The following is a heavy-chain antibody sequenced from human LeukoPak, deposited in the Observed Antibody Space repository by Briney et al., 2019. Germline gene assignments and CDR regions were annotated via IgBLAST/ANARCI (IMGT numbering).Heavy chain of an antibody. CDR2: IYYSGNT. V-gene: IGHV4-59*01. CDR3: ARESRRDGYKFDY. D-gene: IGHD5-24*01. J-gene: IGHJ4*02. CDR1: GGSISSYY. Sequence: PSETLSLTCTVSGGSISSYYWSWIRQPPGKGLEWIGYIYYSGNTSYNPSLKSRLTISVDTSKNQFSLKLSSVTAADTAVYYCARESRRDGYKFDYWGQGTLVTVSS.